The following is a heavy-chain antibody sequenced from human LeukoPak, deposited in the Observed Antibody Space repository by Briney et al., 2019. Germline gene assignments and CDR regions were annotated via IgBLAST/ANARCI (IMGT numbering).Heavy chain of an antibody. J-gene: IGHJ5*02. Sequence: ASVKVSCKASGYTFTGYYMHWVRQAPGQGLEWMGWINPNSGGTNYAQKFQGRVTMTRDTSISTAYMELSRLRSDDTAVYYCARDMGGDGAVFDPWGQGTLVTVSS. D-gene: IGHD3-10*01. CDR2: INPNSGGT. CDR1: GYTFTGYY. CDR3: ARDMGGDGAVFDP. V-gene: IGHV1-2*02.